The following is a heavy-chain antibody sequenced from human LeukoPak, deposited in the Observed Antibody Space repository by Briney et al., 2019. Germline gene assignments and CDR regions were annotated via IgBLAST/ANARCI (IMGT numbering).Heavy chain of an antibody. CDR2: INHSGST. Sequence: SETLSLTCAVYGGSFSGYYWSWIRQPPGKGLEWVGEINHSGSTNYNPSLKRRGTITVDKYKKQFSLEMRSVTAAATAVYYCARERIGITGKNGPFDYWGQGTLVTVSS. CDR1: GGSFSGYY. J-gene: IGHJ4*02. CDR3: ARERIGITGKNGPFDY. V-gene: IGHV4-34*01. D-gene: IGHD1-20*01.